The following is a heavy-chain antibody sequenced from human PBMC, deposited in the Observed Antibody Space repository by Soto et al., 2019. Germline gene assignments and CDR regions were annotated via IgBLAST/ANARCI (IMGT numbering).Heavy chain of an antibody. J-gene: IGHJ4*01. D-gene: IGHD2-15*01. V-gene: IGHV4-34*01. Sequence: SETLSLTCVVYGESFGGFYWSWVRQSPGKGLEWIGEISQTEATAYSPSLKSRVSISADTSKKQFSLTLTSVTAADTAVYYCVHSPNVAVDHWGHGTLVTVSS. CDR1: GESFGGFY. CDR2: ISQTEAT. CDR3: VHSPNVAVDH.